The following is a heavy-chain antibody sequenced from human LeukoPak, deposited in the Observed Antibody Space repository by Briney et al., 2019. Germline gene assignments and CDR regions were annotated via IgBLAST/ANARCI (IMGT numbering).Heavy chain of an antibody. D-gene: IGHD5-12*01. Sequence: PGGSLRLSCEASGFTFSDYAMTWVRQAPGKGLEWVSYISGVSHATYYADSVKGRFIVSRDNSKGTLSLQMNSLRVDDTATYYCAKWSKWLPSYWGPGTLVTVSS. CDR1: GFTFSDYA. J-gene: IGHJ4*02. CDR3: AKWSKWLPSY. V-gene: IGHV3-23*01. CDR2: ISGVSHAT.